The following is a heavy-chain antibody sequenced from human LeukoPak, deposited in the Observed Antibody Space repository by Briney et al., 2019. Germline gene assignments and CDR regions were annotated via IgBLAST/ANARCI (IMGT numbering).Heavy chain of an antibody. J-gene: IGHJ3*02. Sequence: PSETLSLTCTVYGGSFSGYYWTWIRQPPGKGLEWIGEINHSGITNYHPSLKSRVTISVDTSKNHFSLKLSSVTAADTAVYYCTRLGFDSSGIGADAFDIWGEGTVVTVSS. D-gene: IGHD3-22*01. CDR3: TRLGFDSSGIGADAFDI. V-gene: IGHV4-34*01. CDR2: INHSGIT. CDR1: GGSFSGYY.